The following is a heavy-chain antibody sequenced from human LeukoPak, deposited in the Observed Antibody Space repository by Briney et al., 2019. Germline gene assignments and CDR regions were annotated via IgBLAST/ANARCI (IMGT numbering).Heavy chain of an antibody. CDR3: AKDQYGDYGY. CDR2: ISSTSAYI. CDR1: GFALKSYS. V-gene: IGHV3-21*04. D-gene: IGHD4-17*01. J-gene: IGHJ4*02. Sequence: GGSLRLSCAGSGFALKSYSLSWIRQAPGKGLEWVSSISSTSAYIYYADSVKGRFTISRDNSKNTLYLQMNSLRAEDTAVYYCAKDQYGDYGYWGQGTLVTVSS.